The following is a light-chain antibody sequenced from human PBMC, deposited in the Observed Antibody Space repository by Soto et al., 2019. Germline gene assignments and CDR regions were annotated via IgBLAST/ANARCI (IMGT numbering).Light chain of an antibody. CDR3: ETWDSSLSAVV. J-gene: IGLJ2*01. Sequence: QSVLTQPPSVSAAPGQKVTISCSGSSSNIGNNYVSWYQQLPGTAHKLLIYDSNKRPSGIPDRFSGSKSGTSATLGITGLQTWDEADYYCETWDSSLSAVVFGGGTKLTVL. CDR1: SSNIGNNY. V-gene: IGLV1-51*01. CDR2: DSN.